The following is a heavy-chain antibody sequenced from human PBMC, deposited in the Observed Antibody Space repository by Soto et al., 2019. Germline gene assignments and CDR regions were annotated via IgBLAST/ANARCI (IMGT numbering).Heavy chain of an antibody. Sequence: LRLSCAASGFMFNNYSMSWVRQAPWKGLEWVSTVSVSGGTTYYADSLEGRFTISRDNSKKTVYLQMNRLRADDTAIYYCAKGLYYYDSSGYRLFDYWGQGTLVTVSS. J-gene: IGHJ4*02. CDR2: VSVSGGTT. CDR1: GFMFNNYS. V-gene: IGHV3-23*01. CDR3: AKGLYYYDSSGYRLFDY. D-gene: IGHD3-22*01.